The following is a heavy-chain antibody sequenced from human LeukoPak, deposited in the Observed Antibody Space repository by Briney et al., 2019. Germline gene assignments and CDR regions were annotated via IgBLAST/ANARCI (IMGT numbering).Heavy chain of an antibody. CDR1: GFSFMNAW. Sequence: GGSLRLSCAASGFSFMNAWMIWVRQAPGKGLEWVGRIRSNADGGTPDYAAPARGRFTISRDDSKNTLYLQMNSLKTEDTAAYYCTTFYHEYSPYWGRGTLVTVSS. V-gene: IGHV3-15*01. CDR3: TTFYHEYSPY. CDR2: IRSNADGGTP. J-gene: IGHJ4*02. D-gene: IGHD2/OR15-2a*01.